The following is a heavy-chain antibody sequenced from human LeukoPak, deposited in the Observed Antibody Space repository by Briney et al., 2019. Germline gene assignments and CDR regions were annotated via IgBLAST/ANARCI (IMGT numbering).Heavy chain of an antibody. CDR3: ARHLRSVWPRFDGNDEAFDI. CDR1: GGSISSYY. CDR2: IYYSGST. V-gene: IGHV4-59*08. D-gene: IGHD6-19*01. Sequence: SETLSLTCTVSGGSISSYYWSWIRQPPGKGLEWIGYIYYSGSTNYNPSLKSRVTISVDTSKNQFSLKLSSVTAADTAVYYCARHLRSVWPRFDGNDEAFDIWGQGTMVTVSS. J-gene: IGHJ3*02.